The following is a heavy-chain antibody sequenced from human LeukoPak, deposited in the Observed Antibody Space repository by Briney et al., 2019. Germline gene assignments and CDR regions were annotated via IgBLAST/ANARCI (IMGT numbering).Heavy chain of an antibody. Sequence: PGGSLRLSCAASVFTFDDFGMSCVRHARGRGVEWVSGFKWDGGSTGYADSVKGRFTISRDHDKNSLYLQMNSLRAEDTALYYCARGLNDYGDYERAFDIWGQGTMVTVSS. V-gene: IGHV3-20*04. CDR1: VFTFDDFG. CDR2: FKWDGGST. CDR3: ARGLNDYGDYERAFDI. J-gene: IGHJ3*02. D-gene: IGHD4-17*01.